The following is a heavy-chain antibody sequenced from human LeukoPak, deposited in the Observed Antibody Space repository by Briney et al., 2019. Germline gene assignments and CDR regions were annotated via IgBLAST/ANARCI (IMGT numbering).Heavy chain of an antibody. CDR1: GYTFTSYG. CDR2: ISAYNGNT. Sequence: ASVKVSCKASGYTFTSYGISWVRQAPGQGLEWMGWISAYNGNTNYAQKLQGRVTMTTDESTSTAYMELSSLRSEDTAVYYCARAQVYCSSTSCYLSYWGQGTLVTVSS. V-gene: IGHV1-18*01. J-gene: IGHJ4*02. CDR3: ARAQVYCSSTSCYLSY. D-gene: IGHD2-2*01.